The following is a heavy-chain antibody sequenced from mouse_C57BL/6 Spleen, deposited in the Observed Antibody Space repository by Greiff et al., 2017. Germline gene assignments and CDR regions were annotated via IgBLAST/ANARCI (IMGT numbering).Heavy chain of an antibody. D-gene: IGHD2-4*01. Sequence: EVMLVESGGGLVKPGGSLKLSCAASGFTFSSYAMSWVRQTPEKRLEWVATISDGGSYTYYPDNVKGRFTISRDNAKNNLYLQMSHLKSEDTAMYYCARDLYYDYDGRFAYWGQGTLVTVSA. V-gene: IGHV5-4*01. J-gene: IGHJ3*01. CDR3: ARDLYYDYDGRFAY. CDR2: ISDGGSYT. CDR1: GFTFSSYA.